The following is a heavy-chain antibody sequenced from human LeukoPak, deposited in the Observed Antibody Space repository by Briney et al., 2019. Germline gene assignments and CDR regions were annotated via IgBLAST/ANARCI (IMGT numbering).Heavy chain of an antibody. Sequence: GGSLRLSCAASGFTFSSYWMSWVRQAPGKGLEWVANIKQDGREKYYVDSVKGRFTISRDNAKNSLYLQMNSLRAEDTAVYYCARVHYDSSGYYYRSDAFDIWGQGTMVTVSS. J-gene: IGHJ3*02. CDR3: ARVHYDSSGYYYRSDAFDI. V-gene: IGHV3-7*01. CDR1: GFTFSSYW. CDR2: IKQDGREK. D-gene: IGHD3-22*01.